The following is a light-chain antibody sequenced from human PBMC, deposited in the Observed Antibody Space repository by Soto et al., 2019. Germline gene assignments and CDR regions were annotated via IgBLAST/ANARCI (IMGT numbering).Light chain of an antibody. V-gene: IGLV2-14*01. CDR2: EVT. CDR3: SSYTSSTTLV. Sequence: QSVLTQPASVSGSPGQSITISCTGTSTDVGIYNYVSWYQQHPGTAPKLMIYEVTNRPSGVSNRFSGSKSGNTASLTISGLQAEDEADYYCSSYTSSTTLVFGGGTKVTVL. J-gene: IGLJ3*02. CDR1: STDVGIYNY.